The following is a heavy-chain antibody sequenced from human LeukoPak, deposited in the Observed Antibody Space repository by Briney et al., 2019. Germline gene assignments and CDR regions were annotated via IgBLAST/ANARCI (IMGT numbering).Heavy chain of an antibody. D-gene: IGHD3-22*01. CDR2: INAGNGNI. CDR3: ARVPLHDDSGHYYPH. J-gene: IGHJ1*01. Sequence: ASVKVSCTASGHTSTTYAIHWVRQAPGQGLEWMGWINAGNGNIKYLQKFQGRVTITGDTSASTAYMELSSLRSEDTAVYYCARVPLHDDSGHYYPHWGQGTLVTVSS. V-gene: IGHV1-3*01. CDR1: GHTSTTYA.